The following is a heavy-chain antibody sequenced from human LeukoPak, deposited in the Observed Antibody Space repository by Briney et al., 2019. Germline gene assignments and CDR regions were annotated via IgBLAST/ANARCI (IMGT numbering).Heavy chain of an antibody. CDR1: GFTFSSYS. D-gene: IGHD3-10*01. J-gene: IGHJ4*02. V-gene: IGHV3-21*01. CDR3: ASIGGGGSYYYGSGSYYDILLFDY. CDR2: ISSSSSYI. Sequence: GGSLRLSCAASGFTFSSYSMNWVRQAPGKGLEWVSSISSSSSYIYYADSVKGRFTISRDNAKNSLYLQMNSLRAEDTAVYYCASIGGGGSYYYGSGSYYDILLFDYWGQGTLVTVSS.